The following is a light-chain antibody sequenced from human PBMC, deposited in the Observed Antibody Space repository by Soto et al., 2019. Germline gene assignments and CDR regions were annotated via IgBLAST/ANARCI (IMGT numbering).Light chain of an antibody. V-gene: IGKV1-39*01. CDR3: QQSYSTPWT. J-gene: IGKJ1*01. CDR2: AAS. Sequence: DLQMTQSPSSLSASVGDRVTITCRASQSISSYLNWYPQKPGKAPKLLIYAASSLQSGVPSRFSGSGSGTDFTLTISSLQPEEVATYYGQQSYSTPWTFGQGTKVESK. CDR1: QSISSY.